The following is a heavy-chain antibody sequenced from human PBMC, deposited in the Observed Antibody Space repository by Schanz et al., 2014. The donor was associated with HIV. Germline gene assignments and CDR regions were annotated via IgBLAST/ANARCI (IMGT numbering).Heavy chain of an antibody. D-gene: IGHD2-21*02. CDR1: GFIFSSYT. J-gene: IGHJ6*02. CDR3: ARDRMTANWKNGMDV. CDR2: ISGNTNYI. V-gene: IGHV3-21*01. Sequence: QLVESGGGLVGPGGSLRLSCAASGFIFSSYTMYWIRQSPGKGLEWVASISGNTNYIYYADSVKGRFTISRDNAKNSLYLQMKSLRAEDTAVYYCARDRMTANWKNGMDVWGQGTTVTVSS.